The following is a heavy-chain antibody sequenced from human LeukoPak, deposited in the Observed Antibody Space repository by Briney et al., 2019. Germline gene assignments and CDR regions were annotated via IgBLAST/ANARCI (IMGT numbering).Heavy chain of an antibody. V-gene: IGHV4-59*08. CDR2: SSYGGST. J-gene: IGHJ4*02. CDR3: ARHISSGGTYAHFDY. CDR1: GGSINNYY. D-gene: IGHD1-26*01. Sequence: SETLSLTCTVSGGSINNYYWSWIRQSPGKGLEWIGHSSYGGSTSYNPSLESRVTMSLDTSENQVSLKLTSVTAADTAVYYCARHISSGGTYAHFDYWGQGTLVTVSS.